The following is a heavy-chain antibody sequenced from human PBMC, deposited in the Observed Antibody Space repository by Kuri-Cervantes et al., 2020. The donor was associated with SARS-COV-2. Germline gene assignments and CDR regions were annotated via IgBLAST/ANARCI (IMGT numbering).Heavy chain of an antibody. D-gene: IGHD4-23*01. CDR3: ARTTVGRIRWFDA. CDR1: GGSVSSGTYY. V-gene: IGHV4-39*02. CDR2: IYHTGST. Sequence: SETLSLTCTVSGGSVSSGTYYWAWVRRAPGKGLEWIGSIYHTGSTYYNPSLKTRVTISLDMSKNHFSLNLNSVTAADTAIFYCARTTVGRIRWFDAWGQGTLVTVSS. J-gene: IGHJ5*02.